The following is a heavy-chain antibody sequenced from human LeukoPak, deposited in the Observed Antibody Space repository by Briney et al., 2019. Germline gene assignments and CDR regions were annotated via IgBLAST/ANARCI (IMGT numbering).Heavy chain of an antibody. J-gene: IGHJ4*02. D-gene: IGHD5-24*01. V-gene: IGHV4-4*02. Sequence: SETLSLTCSLSGGSISNDNWWSWVRQPPGKGLEWIGEIFHSGSTNYNPSLKSRLTISLDKSKNQFSLKLNSMTAADTAVYYCASSSERDGYNYYDYFDYWGQGTLVTVSS. CDR1: GGSISNDNW. CDR3: ASSSERDGYNYYDYFDY. CDR2: IFHSGST.